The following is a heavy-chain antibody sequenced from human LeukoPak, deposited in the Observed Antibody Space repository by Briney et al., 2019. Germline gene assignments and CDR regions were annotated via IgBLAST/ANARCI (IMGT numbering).Heavy chain of an antibody. CDR3: ARGGYYSDY. J-gene: IGHJ4*02. CDR2: IYSSGTT. Sequence: SETLSLTCSVSGGSTGSYYWSWIRQPAGKGLEWIGRIYSSGTTNYNPSLKSRVTMSVDTSKNQFSLNLSSVTAADTAVYYCARGGYYSDYWGQGTLVTVSS. V-gene: IGHV4-4*07. CDR1: GGSTGSYY. D-gene: IGHD3-22*01.